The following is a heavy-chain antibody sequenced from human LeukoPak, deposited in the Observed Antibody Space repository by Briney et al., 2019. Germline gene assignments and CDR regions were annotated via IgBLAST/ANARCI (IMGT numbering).Heavy chain of an antibody. D-gene: IGHD3-10*01. CDR3: AAGFGVRGVPMA. CDR1: GGSISSGGYY. CDR2: IYYSGST. V-gene: IGHV4-31*03. J-gene: IGHJ4*02. Sequence: PSQTLSLTCTVSGGSISSGGYYWSWIRQHPGKGLEWIGYIYYSGSTYYNPSLKSRVTISVDTSKNQFSLKLSSVTAADTAVYYCAAGFGVRGVPMAWGQGTLVTVSS.